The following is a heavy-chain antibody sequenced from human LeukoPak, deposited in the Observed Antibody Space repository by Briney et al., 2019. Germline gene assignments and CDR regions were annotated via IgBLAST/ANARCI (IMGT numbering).Heavy chain of an antibody. CDR2: INSDGSST. Sequence: PGGSLRLSCAASGFTFSSYWMHWVRQAPGKGLVLVSRINSDGSSTTYADSVKGRFTISRDNAKNTLYLQMNSLRAEDTAVYYCARVEPIRLFVDYWGQGTLVTVSS. J-gene: IGHJ4*02. D-gene: IGHD3-3*01. CDR1: GFTFSSYW. V-gene: IGHV3-74*01. CDR3: ARVEPIRLFVDY.